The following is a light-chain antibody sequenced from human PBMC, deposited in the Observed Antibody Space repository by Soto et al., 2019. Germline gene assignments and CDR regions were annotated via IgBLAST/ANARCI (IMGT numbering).Light chain of an antibody. CDR2: DVS. V-gene: IGLV2-14*01. Sequence: LTQPASVSGSPGQSITISCTGTSSDVGGYNYVSWYQQHPGKAPKLMIYDVSNRPSGVSNRFSGSKSGNTASLTISGLQAEDEADYYCSSYTSSSTQVFGGGTKVTVL. CDR1: SSDVGGYNY. CDR3: SSYTSSSTQV. J-gene: IGLJ2*01.